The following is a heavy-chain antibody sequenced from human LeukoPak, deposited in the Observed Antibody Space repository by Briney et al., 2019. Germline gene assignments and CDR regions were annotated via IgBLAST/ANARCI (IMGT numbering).Heavy chain of an antibody. D-gene: IGHD5-12*01. J-gene: IGHJ4*02. CDR2: INPNSGGT. CDR1: GYTFTGYY. CDR3: ARSRNIVATIGY. Sequence: GASVKVSCRASGYTFTGYYMHWVRQAPGQGLEWMGWINPNSGGTNYAQKFQGRVTMTRDTSISTAYMELSRLRSDDTAVYYCARSRNIVATIGYWGQGTLVTVSS. V-gene: IGHV1-2*02.